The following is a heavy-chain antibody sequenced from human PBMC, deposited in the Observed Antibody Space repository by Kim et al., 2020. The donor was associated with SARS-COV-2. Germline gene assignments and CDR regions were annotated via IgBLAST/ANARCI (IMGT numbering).Heavy chain of an antibody. D-gene: IGHD5-12*01. CDR1: GFTFSSYW. J-gene: IGHJ6*02. V-gene: IGHV3-7*03. CDR3: ARDSLYSGYENYYYYGMDV. Sequence: GGSLRLSCAASGFTFSSYWMSWVRQAPGKGLEWVANIKQDGSDKYYVDSVKGRFTISRDNAKNSLYLQMNSLRAEDTAVYYCARDSLYSGYENYYYYGMDVWGQGTTVTVSS. CDR2: IKQDGSDK.